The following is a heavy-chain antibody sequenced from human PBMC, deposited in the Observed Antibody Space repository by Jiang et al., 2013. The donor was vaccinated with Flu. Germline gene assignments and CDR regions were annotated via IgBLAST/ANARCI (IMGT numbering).Heavy chain of an antibody. J-gene: IGHJ6*02. Sequence: ISCKGSGYSFTSYWIGWVRQMPGKGLEWMGIIYPGDSDTRYSPSFQGQVTISADKSISTAYLQWSSLKASDTAMYYCAAGYCSGGSCYNGMDVWGQGTTVTVSS. D-gene: IGHD2-15*01. CDR3: AAGYCSGGSCYNGMDV. CDR1: GYSFTSYW. CDR2: IYPGDSDT. V-gene: IGHV5-51*01.